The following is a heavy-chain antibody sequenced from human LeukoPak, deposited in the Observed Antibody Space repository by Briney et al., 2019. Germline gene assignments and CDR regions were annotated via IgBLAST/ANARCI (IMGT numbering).Heavy chain of an antibody. J-gene: IGHJ4*02. V-gene: IGHV3-7*01. CDR2: IKQDGTEK. CDR1: GFTFTTYW. CDR3: ARDRSPHSSGYYPFSGYFDY. Sequence: GGSLRLSCAASGFTFTTYWMSWVRQAPGKGLEWVANIKQDGTEKYYVDSVKGRFTISRDNAKNSLYLQMNSLRAEDTAVYYCARDRSPHSSGYYPFSGYFDYWGQGTLVTVSS. D-gene: IGHD3-22*01.